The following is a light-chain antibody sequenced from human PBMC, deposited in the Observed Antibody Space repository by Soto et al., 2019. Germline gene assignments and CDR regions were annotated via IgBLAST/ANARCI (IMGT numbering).Light chain of an antibody. CDR1: QSISSY. V-gene: IGKV1-39*01. Sequence: DIQITQSPSSLSSSVGDIVTSTFRASQSISSYLNWYQQKPGKAPKLLIYAASSLQSGVPSRFSGSGSGTDFTLTISSLQPEDFATYYCQQSYSTPLTFGGGTKVDIK. CDR3: QQSYSTPLT. CDR2: AAS. J-gene: IGKJ4*01.